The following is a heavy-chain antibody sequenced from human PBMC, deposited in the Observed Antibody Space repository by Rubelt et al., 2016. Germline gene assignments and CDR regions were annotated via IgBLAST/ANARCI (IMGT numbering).Heavy chain of an antibody. Sequence: VQLVESGGGVVQPGRSLRLSCAASGFTFSTYWMHWVRQAPGKGLEWVSYISISHSTLYYADSVKGRLTSSRDNAKNSLYLQMNSLRAEETALYYCASAVVDYWGQGTLVIVSS. CDR1: GFTFSTYW. CDR3: ASAVVDY. CDR2: ISISHSTL. V-gene: IGHV3-48*01. J-gene: IGHJ4*02.